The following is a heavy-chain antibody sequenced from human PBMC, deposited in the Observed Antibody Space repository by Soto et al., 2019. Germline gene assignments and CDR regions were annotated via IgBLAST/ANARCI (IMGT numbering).Heavy chain of an antibody. D-gene: IGHD3-3*01. V-gene: IGHV4-30-2*01. CDR1: GDSITSVGYS. Sequence: SDTLSLTCAVSGDSITSVGYSWSWIRQPPGKALEWIGYIYHTGTTYYTAALKSRVTISLDRSKNRISLSLNSVTAADTAVYYCAATVFGEYSHYALDVWGQGTTVT. J-gene: IGHJ6*02. CDR3: AATVFGEYSHYALDV. CDR2: IYHTGTT.